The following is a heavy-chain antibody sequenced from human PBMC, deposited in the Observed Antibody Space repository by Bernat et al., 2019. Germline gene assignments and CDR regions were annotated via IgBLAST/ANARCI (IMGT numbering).Heavy chain of an antibody. D-gene: IGHD3-22*01. CDR1: GFTFSSYG. CDR3: AKDRFYYDSSSLDY. Sequence: VQLVESGGGLVKPGGSLRLSCAASGFTFSSYGMHWVRQAPGKGLEWVAVISYDGSNKYYADSVKGRFTISRDNSKNTLYLQMNSLRAEDTAVYYCAKDRFYYDSSSLDYWGQGTLVTVSS. CDR2: ISYDGSNK. J-gene: IGHJ4*02. V-gene: IGHV3-30*18.